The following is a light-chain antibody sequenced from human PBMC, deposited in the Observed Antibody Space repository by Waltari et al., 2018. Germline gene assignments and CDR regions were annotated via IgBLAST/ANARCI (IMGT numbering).Light chain of an antibody. CDR2: VNSDGSH. Sequence: QLVLTQSPSASASLGASVNLTCTLSSGHSSNVIAWLQQQPEKGPRYLMKVNSDGSHNKGDEIPDRFSGSSSWAERYLTISSLQSEDEADYYCQTGGHGTWVFGGGTKLTVL. CDR3: QTGGHGTWV. V-gene: IGLV4-69*01. J-gene: IGLJ3*02. CDR1: SGHSSNV.